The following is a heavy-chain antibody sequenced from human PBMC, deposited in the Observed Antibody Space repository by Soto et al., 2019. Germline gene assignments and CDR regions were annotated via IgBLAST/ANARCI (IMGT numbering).Heavy chain of an antibody. V-gene: IGHV3-9*01. D-gene: IGHD1-1*01. CDR1: GFTFDDYA. CDR2: ITWNSGSK. CDR3: TTTYPNDDSRVVAY. Sequence: EVQLVESGGGLVQPGRSLRLSCAASGFTFDDYAMHWVRQPPGKGLEWVSGITWNSGSKDYADSVKGRFTISRDNRKNSQYLQMNSLRGEDTALYYCTTTYPNDDSRVVAYWGQGTLVTVSS. J-gene: IGHJ4*02.